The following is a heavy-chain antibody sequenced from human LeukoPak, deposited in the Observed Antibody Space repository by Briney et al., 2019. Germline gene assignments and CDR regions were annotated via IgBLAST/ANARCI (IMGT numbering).Heavy chain of an antibody. V-gene: IGHV3-21*01. Sequence: PGGSLRLSCAASGFTLSSYSMNWVRQAPGKGLEWVSFISTSSNYIYYADSVKGRFTISRDNAKNSLYLQMNSLSAEDTAVYYCARDNWIEAHYFDYWGQGTLVTVSS. D-gene: IGHD1-20*01. CDR3: ARDNWIEAHYFDY. CDR1: GFTLSSYS. CDR2: ISTSSNYI. J-gene: IGHJ4*02.